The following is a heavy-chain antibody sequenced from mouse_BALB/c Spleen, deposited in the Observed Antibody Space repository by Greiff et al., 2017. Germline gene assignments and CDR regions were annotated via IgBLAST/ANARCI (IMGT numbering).Heavy chain of an antibody. CDR1: GFTFSSYA. CDR3: ARANSPSLRHYAMDY. Sequence: EVKLVESGGGLVKPGGSLKLSCAASGFTFSSYAMSWVRQSPEKRLEWVAEISSGGSYTYYPDTVTGRFTISRDNAKNTLYLEMSSLRSEDTAMYYGARANSPSLRHYAMDYWGQGTSVTVSS. J-gene: IGHJ4*01. CDR2: ISSGGSYT. V-gene: IGHV5-9-4*01. D-gene: IGHD2-4*01.